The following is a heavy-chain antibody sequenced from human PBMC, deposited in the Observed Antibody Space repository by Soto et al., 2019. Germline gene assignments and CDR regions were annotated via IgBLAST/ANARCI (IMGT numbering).Heavy chain of an antibody. CDR2: ISYDGSNK. D-gene: IGHD4-4*01. CDR3: ARPLWRNDYNWGYFDL. Sequence: QVQLVESGGGVVQPGRSLRLSCAASGFTFSSYAMHWVRQAPGKGLEWVAVISYDGSNKYYADSVKGRFTISRDNYKNTLYLQMNRQRAEDTAVYYCARPLWRNDYNWGYFDLWGRGTLVTVSS. CDR1: GFTFSSYA. J-gene: IGHJ2*01. V-gene: IGHV3-30-3*01.